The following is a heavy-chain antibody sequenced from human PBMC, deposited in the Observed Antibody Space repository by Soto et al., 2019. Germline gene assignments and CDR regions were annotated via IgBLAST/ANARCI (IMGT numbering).Heavy chain of an antibody. CDR2: IGATGSNI. D-gene: IGHD4-17*01. CDR3: AKDPNGDYIGGFDM. V-gene: IGHV3-23*01. J-gene: IGHJ3*02. CDR1: GFTFTRYA. Sequence: EVQLLESGGGLVQPGGSLRLSCAASGFTFTRYAMSWVRQAPGKGLEWVSGIGATGSNIHYADSVRGRFTISRDISKNTLYLQMNSLTVDDTAVYYCAKDPNGDYIGGFDMLGQGTMVTVSS.